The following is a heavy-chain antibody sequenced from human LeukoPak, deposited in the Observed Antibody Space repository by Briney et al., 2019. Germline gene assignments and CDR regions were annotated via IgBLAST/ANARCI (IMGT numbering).Heavy chain of an antibody. CDR3: ARAHYYDSSFTRSYFDY. J-gene: IGHJ4*02. CDR2: IYYSGST. Sequence: PSETLSLTCTVSGGSISSGGYYWSWIRQQPGKGLEWIGYIYYSGSTYYNRSLKSRVTISVDTSKNQFSLKLSSVTAADTAVYYCARAHYYDSSFTRSYFDYWGQGTLVTVSS. D-gene: IGHD3-22*01. CDR1: GGSISSGGYY. V-gene: IGHV4-31*03.